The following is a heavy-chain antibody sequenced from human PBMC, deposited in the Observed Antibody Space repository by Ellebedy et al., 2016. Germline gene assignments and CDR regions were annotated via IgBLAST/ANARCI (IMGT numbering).Heavy chain of an antibody. D-gene: IGHD6-19*01. CDR3: ARDRLVAGIVNYYYGMDV. J-gene: IGHJ6*02. Sequence: ASVKVSXXASGYTFTGYYMHWVRQAPGQGLEWMGWINPNSGGTNYAQKFQGWVTMTRDTSISTAYMELSRLRSDDTAVYYCARDRLVAGIVNYYYGMDVWGQGTTVTVSS. CDR2: INPNSGGT. CDR1: GYTFTGYY. V-gene: IGHV1-2*04.